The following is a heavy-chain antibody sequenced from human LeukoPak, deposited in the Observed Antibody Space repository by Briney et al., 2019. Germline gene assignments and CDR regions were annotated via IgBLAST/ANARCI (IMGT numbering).Heavy chain of an antibody. Sequence: GGSLRLSCAASGFTFSSYAMHWVRQAPGKGLEWVAVISYDGSNKYYADSVKGRFTISRDNSKNTLYLQMNSLRAEDTAVYYCAKTYIVVVTASAFDYWGQGTLVTVSS. CDR2: ISYDGSNK. V-gene: IGHV3-30*04. CDR1: GFTFSSYA. J-gene: IGHJ4*02. CDR3: AKTYIVVVTASAFDY. D-gene: IGHD2-21*02.